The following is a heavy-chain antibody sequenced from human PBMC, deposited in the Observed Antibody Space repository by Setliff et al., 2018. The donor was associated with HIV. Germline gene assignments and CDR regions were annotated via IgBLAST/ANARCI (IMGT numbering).Heavy chain of an antibody. CDR1: GGSISSYY. CDR2: IYPIGSPDYPSGNT. V-gene: IGHV4-4*08. J-gene: IGHJ4*02. CDR3: TGDYNSGSHRFDY. Sequence: LSLTCTVSGGSISSYYWSWIRQSPGKGLEWIGYIYPIGSPDYPSGNTVYNPSLRSRVTLSLDTSKNQFSLKLTSVTAADAAVYYCTGDYNSGSHRFDYWGQGTPVTVSS. D-gene: IGHD3-10*01.